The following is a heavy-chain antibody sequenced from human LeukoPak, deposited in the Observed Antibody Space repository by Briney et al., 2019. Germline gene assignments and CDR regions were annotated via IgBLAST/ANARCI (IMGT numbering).Heavy chain of an antibody. V-gene: IGHV4-39*07. D-gene: IGHD1-26*01. CDR1: GGSISSSSYY. CDR2: IYYSGST. CDR3: ASFHGWELLPGIGY. Sequence: SETLSLTCTVSGGSISSSSYYWGWIRQPPGKGLEWIGSIYYSGSTYYNPSLKSRVTISVDTSKNQFSLKLSSVTAADTAVYYCASFHGWELLPGIGYWGQGTLVTVSS. J-gene: IGHJ4*02.